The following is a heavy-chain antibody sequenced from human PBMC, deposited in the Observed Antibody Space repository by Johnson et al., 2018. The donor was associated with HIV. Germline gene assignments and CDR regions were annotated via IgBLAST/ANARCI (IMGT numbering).Heavy chain of an antibody. Sequence: QVQLVESGGGVVQPGRYLRLSCAASGFTFSSYTMHWVRQAPGKGLEWVAVISYDGSNKYYADSVKGRFTISRDNSKNTLYLQMNSLRAEDTAVYYCARGSYDGDAFDIWGQGTMVTVSS. D-gene: IGHD1-26*01. V-gene: IGHV3-30*04. CDR2: ISYDGSNK. J-gene: IGHJ3*02. CDR3: ARGSYDGDAFDI. CDR1: GFTFSSYT.